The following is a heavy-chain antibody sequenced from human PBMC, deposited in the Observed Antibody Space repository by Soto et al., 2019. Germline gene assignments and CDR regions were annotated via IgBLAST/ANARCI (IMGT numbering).Heavy chain of an antibody. Sequence: PGAPLRLSCAASGFTFSSYAMPWVRQAPGKGLEWVSAISGSGGSTYYADSVKGRFTISRDNAKNTLYLQMNSLRAVDTAVYCCAKDDFWSGYSDYWGQGTLVTVSS. CDR1: GFTFSSYA. D-gene: IGHD3-3*01. CDR3: AKDDFWSGYSDY. CDR2: ISGSGGST. V-gene: IGHV3-23*01. J-gene: IGHJ4*02.